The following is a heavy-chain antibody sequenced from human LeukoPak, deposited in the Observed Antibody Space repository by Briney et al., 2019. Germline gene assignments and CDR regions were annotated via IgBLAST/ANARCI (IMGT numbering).Heavy chain of an antibody. CDR1: GYTFTSYG. V-gene: IGHV1-18*01. D-gene: IGHD3-10*01. Sequence: ASVKVSCKASGYTFTSYGISWVRQAPGQGLEWMGWISAYNGNTNYAQELQGRVTMTRDTSISTAYMELSRLRFDDTAVYYCARDLARDPGAADDAFDIWGQGTMVTVSS. CDR3: ARDLARDPGAADDAFDI. CDR2: ISAYNGNT. J-gene: IGHJ3*02.